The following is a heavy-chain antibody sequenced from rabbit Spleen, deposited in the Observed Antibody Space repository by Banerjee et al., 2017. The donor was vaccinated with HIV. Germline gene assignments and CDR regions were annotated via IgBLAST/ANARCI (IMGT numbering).Heavy chain of an antibody. D-gene: IGHD1-1*01. Sequence: QSLEESGGDLVKPGASLTLTCKASGFSLSSSDYMCWVRQAPGKGLEWISCIAGSSSGFTYSATWAKGRFTCSKPSSTTVTLQMTSLTAADTATYSCARDLVAVIGWNFNLWGPGTLVTVS. CDR3: ARDLVAVIGWNFNL. CDR1: GFSLSSSDY. V-gene: IGHV1S40*01. J-gene: IGHJ4*01. CDR2: IAGSSSGFT.